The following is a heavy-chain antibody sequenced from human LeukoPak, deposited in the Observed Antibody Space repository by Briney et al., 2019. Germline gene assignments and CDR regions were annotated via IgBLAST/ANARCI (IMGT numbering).Heavy chain of an antibody. CDR1: GFTFSSYS. D-gene: IGHD3-9*01. Sequence: GGSLRLSCAASGFTFSSYSMNWVRQAPGKGLEWVSYISSSSSTIYYADSVKGRFTISRDNAKNSLYLQMNSLRAEDTAVYYCARDPRYFDWLLRADGAFDIWGQGTMVTVSS. J-gene: IGHJ3*02. CDR2: ISSSSSTI. V-gene: IGHV3-48*01. CDR3: ARDPRYFDWLLRADGAFDI.